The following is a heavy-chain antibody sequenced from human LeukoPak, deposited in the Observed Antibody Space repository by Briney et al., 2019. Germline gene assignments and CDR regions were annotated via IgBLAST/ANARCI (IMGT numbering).Heavy chain of an antibody. CDR1: GFTSRSYA. D-gene: IGHD2-2*01. J-gene: IGHJ6*02. Sequence: GGSRRLSCAAPGFTSRSYALHGVRQAPAKGLKGVPVISYDGSNKYYADSVKGRFTISRDNSKNTLYLQMNSLRAEDTAVYYCARDREIVVVPSYYYYGMDVWGQGTTVTVSS. CDR3: ARDREIVVVPSYYYYGMDV. CDR2: ISYDGSNK. V-gene: IGHV3-30-3*01.